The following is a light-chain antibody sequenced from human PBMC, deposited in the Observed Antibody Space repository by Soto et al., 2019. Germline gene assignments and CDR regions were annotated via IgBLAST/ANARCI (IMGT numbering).Light chain of an antibody. CDR2: DAS. CDR3: QQRTHCLP. CDR1: QNVSTY. V-gene: IGKV3-11*01. J-gene: IGKJ3*01. Sequence: EIVLTQSPATLSLSPGERATLSCRASQNVSTYLAWYQQKPGQAPRLLIYDASNRATGIPARFSGSGPGTDFTLTISSLEPEDFAVYYCQQRTHCLPCGPGPKVDIK.